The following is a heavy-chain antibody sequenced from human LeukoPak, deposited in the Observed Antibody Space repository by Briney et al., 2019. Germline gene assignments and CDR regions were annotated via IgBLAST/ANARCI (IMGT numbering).Heavy chain of an antibody. CDR1: GFTFSSYT. CDR2: IMRTAADVT. CDR3: VRDWSYAFDL. Sequence: PGGSLRLSCAASGFTFSSYTMKWVRQAPGKGLEWISYIMRTAADVTSYADSVEGRFTISRDDAKNSLYLQMNSLRDDDTAVYYCVRDWSYAFDLWGQGTMVTVSS. V-gene: IGHV3-48*02. J-gene: IGHJ3*01.